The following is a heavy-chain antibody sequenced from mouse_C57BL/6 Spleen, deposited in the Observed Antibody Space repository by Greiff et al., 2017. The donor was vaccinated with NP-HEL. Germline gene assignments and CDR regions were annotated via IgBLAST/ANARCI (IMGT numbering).Heavy chain of an antibody. CDR2: IYPGDGNT. Sequence: QVQLQQSGAELVKPGASVKISCKAPGSAFSGYGINWVKQRPGKGLEWIGQIYPGDGNTNYNGKFKGKATLTADKSSSTAYMQLSSLTSEDSAVYFCARYYDLDYWGQGTTLTVSS. CDR3: ARYYDLDY. D-gene: IGHD2-4*01. CDR1: GSAFSGYG. J-gene: IGHJ2*01. V-gene: IGHV1-80*01.